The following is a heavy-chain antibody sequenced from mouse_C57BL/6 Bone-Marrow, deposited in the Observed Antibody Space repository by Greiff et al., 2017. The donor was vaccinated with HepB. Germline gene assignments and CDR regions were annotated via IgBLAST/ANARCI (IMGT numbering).Heavy chain of an antibody. V-gene: IGHV1-4*01. D-gene: IGHD2-5*01. CDR3: ARWNSNYLAWFAY. CDR1: GYTFTSYT. CDR2: INPSSGYT. J-gene: IGHJ3*01. Sequence: QVQLQQSGAELARPGASVKMSCKASGYTFTSYTMHWVKQRPGQGLEWIGYINPSSGYTKYNQKFKDKATLTADKSSSTAYMQLSSLTSEDSAVYYCARWNSNYLAWFAYWGQGTLVTVSA.